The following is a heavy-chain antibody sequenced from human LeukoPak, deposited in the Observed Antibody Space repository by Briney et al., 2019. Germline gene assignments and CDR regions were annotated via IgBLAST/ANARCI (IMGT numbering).Heavy chain of an antibody. V-gene: IGHV3-23*01. CDR1: GFTFSSYA. D-gene: IGHD6-19*01. CDR3: ASRRGVAVPFDY. J-gene: IGHJ4*02. CDR2: ISGSGGST. Sequence: GGSLRLSCAASGFTFSSYAMSWDRQAPGKGLEWVSAISGSGGSTYYADSVKGRFTISRDNSKNTLYLQMNSLRAEDTAVYYCASRRGVAVPFDYWGQGTLVTVSS.